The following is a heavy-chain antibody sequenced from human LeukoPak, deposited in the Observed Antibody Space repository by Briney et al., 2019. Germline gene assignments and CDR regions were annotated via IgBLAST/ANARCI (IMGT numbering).Heavy chain of an antibody. CDR1: GGSISRGGFY. CDR3: ARGRAAGPERIPFDY. Sequence: SETLSLTCTVSGGSISRGGFYWSWIRQPPGKGLEWIGYIYHSGSTDYNPSLKSRVTISVDRSKNQFSLRLSSVTAADTAVYYCARGRAAGPERIPFDYWGQGTLVTVSS. CDR2: IYHSGST. D-gene: IGHD6-13*01. V-gene: IGHV4-30-2*01. J-gene: IGHJ4*02.